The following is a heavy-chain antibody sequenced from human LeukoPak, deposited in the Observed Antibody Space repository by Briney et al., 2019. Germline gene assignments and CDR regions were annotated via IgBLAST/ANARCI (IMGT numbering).Heavy chain of an antibody. J-gene: IGHJ4*02. CDR1: GFTFSTYA. CDR2: ISGSGGST. D-gene: IGHD2-2*01. V-gene: IGHV3-23*01. Sequence: PGGSLRLSCAASGFTFSTYAVNWVRQAPGKGLEWVSAISGSGGSTYYADSVKGRFTISRDNSKNTLYLQMNSLRAEDTAVYYCAKDWPPQCGTGCLFDYWGQGTLVTVSS. CDR3: AKDWPPQCGTGCLFDY.